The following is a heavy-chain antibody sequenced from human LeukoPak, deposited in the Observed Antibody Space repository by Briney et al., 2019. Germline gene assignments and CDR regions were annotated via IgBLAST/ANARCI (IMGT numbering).Heavy chain of an antibody. CDR3: ATDFYDST. CDR2: IRSNSDGGTI. Sequence: GGSLRLSCATSGFTYSNAWMNWVRQAPGKGLEWVGRIRSNSDGGTIDYAAPVKGRFTLSRDDSKTTLYLQMNSLQTEDTAVYYCATDFYDSTWGQGTLVTVSS. D-gene: IGHD3-22*01. J-gene: IGHJ5*02. CDR1: GFTYSNAW. V-gene: IGHV3-15*07.